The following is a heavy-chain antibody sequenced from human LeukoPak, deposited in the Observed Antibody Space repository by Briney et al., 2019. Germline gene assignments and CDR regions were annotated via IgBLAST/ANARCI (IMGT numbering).Heavy chain of an antibody. Sequence: GGSLRLSCAASGFTFDDYAMHWVRQAPGKGLEWVSGISWNSGSIGYADSVKGRFTISRDNAKNSLYLQMNSLRAEDTAVYYCAKGPLLWDWGQGTLVTVSS. CDR1: GFTFDDYA. J-gene: IGHJ4*02. D-gene: IGHD2/OR15-2a*01. CDR2: ISWNSGSI. CDR3: AKGPLLWD. V-gene: IGHV3-9*01.